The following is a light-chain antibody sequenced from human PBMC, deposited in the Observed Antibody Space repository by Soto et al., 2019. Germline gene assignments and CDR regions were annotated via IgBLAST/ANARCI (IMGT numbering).Light chain of an antibody. CDR1: SSDVGNYNL. CDR2: EVN. Sequence: QSALTQPASVSGSPGQSITISCTGTSSDVGNYNLVSWYQQRPGKAPKLMIYEVNKRPSGVSYRFSGSRSGNTASLTISGLQAEDEADYHCCSCVGSSNVVFGGGTKVTVL. V-gene: IGLV2-23*02. CDR3: CSCVGSSNVV. J-gene: IGLJ2*01.